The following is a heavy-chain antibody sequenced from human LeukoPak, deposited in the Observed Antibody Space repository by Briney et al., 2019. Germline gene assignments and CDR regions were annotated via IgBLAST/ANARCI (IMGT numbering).Heavy chain of an antibody. CDR1: GGSIGSGGYY. D-gene: IGHD2-21*01. CDR2: IYHSGST. Sequence: SQTLSLTCTVSGGSIGSGGYYWSWIRQPPGKGLEWIGYIYHSGSTYYNPSLKSRVTISVDRSKNQFSLKLSSVTAADTAVYYCAREIGVVVVSPGNWFDPWGQGTLVTVSS. J-gene: IGHJ5*02. CDR3: AREIGVVVVSPGNWFDP. V-gene: IGHV4-30-2*01.